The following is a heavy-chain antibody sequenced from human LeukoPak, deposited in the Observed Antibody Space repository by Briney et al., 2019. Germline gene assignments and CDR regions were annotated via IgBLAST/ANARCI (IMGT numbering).Heavy chain of an antibody. D-gene: IGHD6-13*01. CDR2: INHSGST. J-gene: IGHJ4*02. Sequence: PSETLSLTCAVYGGSFSGYYWSWIRQPPGKGLEWIGEINHSGSTNYNPSLKSRVTISVDTSKNQFSLKLSSVTAADTAVYYCARGPRAAAAAALHYFDYWGQGTLVTVSS. CDR3: ARGPRAAAAAALHYFDY. CDR1: GGSFSGYY. V-gene: IGHV4-34*01.